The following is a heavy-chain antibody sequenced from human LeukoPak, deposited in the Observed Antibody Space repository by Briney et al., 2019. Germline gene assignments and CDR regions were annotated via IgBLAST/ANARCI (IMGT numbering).Heavy chain of an antibody. CDR2: IVPTLNVP. D-gene: IGHD2-2*01. CDR3: ARGGVHSSSPNFNC. CDR1: GGTFTTNT. V-gene: IGHV1-69*02. J-gene: IGHJ4*02. Sequence: GASVKVSCKTSGGTFTTNTIAWVRQTPGQGLEWMGRIVPTLNVPNYAENFQGRLTITADTSTATAYMELSGLRSDDTGVYYCARGGVHSSSPNFNCWGQGTLVTVSS.